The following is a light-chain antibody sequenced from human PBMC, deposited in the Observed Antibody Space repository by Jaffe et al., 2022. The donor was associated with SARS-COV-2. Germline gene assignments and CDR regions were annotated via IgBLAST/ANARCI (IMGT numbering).Light chain of an antibody. Sequence: DIQMTQSPSSLSASIGDRVTITCRASQGIMSYLSWYQRKPGKAPKLLIYGASTLQSGVPSRFSGSGSGTDFTLTISSLLPEDFATYFCQQGYSTPTFGQGTKV. CDR3: QQGYSTPT. CDR1: QGIMSY. J-gene: IGKJ1*01. CDR2: GAS. V-gene: IGKV1-39*01.